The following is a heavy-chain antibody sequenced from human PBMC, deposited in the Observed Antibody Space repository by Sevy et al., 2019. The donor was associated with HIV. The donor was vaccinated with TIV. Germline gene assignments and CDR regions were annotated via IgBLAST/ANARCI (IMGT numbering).Heavy chain of an antibody. D-gene: IGHD6-19*01. V-gene: IGHV3-23*01. CDR2: ISGSGGST. Sequence: GGSLRLSCAASGFTFSSYAMSWVRQAPGKGLEWVSAISGSGGSTYYADSVKGRFTISRDNSKNTLYLQMNSLGAEDTAVYYCAKGRGWSGEYDFDYWGQGTLVTVSS. J-gene: IGHJ4*02. CDR3: AKGRGWSGEYDFDY. CDR1: GFTFSSYA.